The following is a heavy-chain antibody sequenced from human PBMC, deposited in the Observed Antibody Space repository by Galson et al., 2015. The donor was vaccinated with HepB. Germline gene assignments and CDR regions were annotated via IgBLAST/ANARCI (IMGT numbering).Heavy chain of an antibody. V-gene: IGHV4-34*01. CDR3: ARGGGPLTTVTTNWFDP. J-gene: IGHJ5*02. CDR1: GGSFSGYY. D-gene: IGHD4-17*01. Sequence: ETLSLTCAVYGGSFSGYYWSWIRQPPGKGLEWLGEINHSGSTNYNPSLKSRVTISVDTSKNQFSLKLSPVTAADTAVYYCARGGGPLTTVTTNWFDPWGQGTLVTVSS. CDR2: INHSGST.